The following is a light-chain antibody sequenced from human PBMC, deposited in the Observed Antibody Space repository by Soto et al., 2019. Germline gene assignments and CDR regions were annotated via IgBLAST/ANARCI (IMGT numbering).Light chain of an antibody. V-gene: IGLV6-57*03. J-gene: IGLJ2*01. CDR1: SGGIASNY. CDR3: QSYDSSNQNVV. Sequence: NFMLTQPHSVSESPDKTVTISCTRSSGGIASNYVQWFQQRPGSAPTTVIYEDNQRPSGVPDRFSGSIDSSSNSASLTISGLKTEDEADYYCQSYDSSNQNVVFGGGTKLTVL. CDR2: EDN.